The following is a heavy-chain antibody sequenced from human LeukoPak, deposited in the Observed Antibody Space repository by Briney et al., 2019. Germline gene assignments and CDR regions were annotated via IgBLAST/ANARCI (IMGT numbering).Heavy chain of an antibody. V-gene: IGHV4-30-4*01. CDR3: ASEGRITMVRGVIMGVQH. D-gene: IGHD3-10*01. CDR1: GGSIISGDYY. CDR2: IYYSGST. Sequence: PSQALSLTCTVSGGSIISGDYYWSWIRQPPGKGLEWIGYIYYSGSTYYNPSLKSRVTISVDTSKNQFSLKLSSVTAADTAVYYCASEGRITMVRGVIMGVQHWGQGTLVTVSS. J-gene: IGHJ1*01.